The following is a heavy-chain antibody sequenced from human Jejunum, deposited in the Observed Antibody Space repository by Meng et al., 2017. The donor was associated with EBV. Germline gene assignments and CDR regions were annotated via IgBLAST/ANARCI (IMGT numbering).Heavy chain of an antibody. V-gene: IGHV7-4-1*02. CDR2: INTNTGYP. CDR3: ARVRPGGGWFDP. CDR1: GYTFTSSG. Sequence: QVQLVQSGSEFKKPGASMNVSCKASGYTFTSSGINWVRQAPGQGLEWMGWINTNTGYPTYAQDFTGRFVFSLDTSVSTAYLQITSLSTEDNAVYYCARVRPGGGWFDPWGQGTLVTVSS. D-gene: IGHD2-8*02. J-gene: IGHJ5*02.